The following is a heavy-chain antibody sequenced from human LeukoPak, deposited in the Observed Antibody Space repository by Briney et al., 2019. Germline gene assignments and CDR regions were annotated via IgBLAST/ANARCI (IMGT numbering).Heavy chain of an antibody. CDR3: ARRDCTVGSCSFDF. Sequence: GESLKISCKGSGFSFTSYWIGWVRQMPGRGLEWMGMIYPDDSDTRYSPSFQGQVTISADKSISTAYLQWSSLKASNTAIYYCARRDCTVGSCSFDFWGQGTLVTVSS. J-gene: IGHJ4*02. CDR1: GFSFTSYW. V-gene: IGHV5-51*01. D-gene: IGHD2-8*02. CDR2: IYPDDSDT.